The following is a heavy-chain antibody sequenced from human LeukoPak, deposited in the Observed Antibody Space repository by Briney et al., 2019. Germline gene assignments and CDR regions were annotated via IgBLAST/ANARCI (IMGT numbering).Heavy chain of an antibody. CDR3: ARDPRRGLSNIAAASFWFDL. Sequence: PGGSLRLSCAASGFTFSSYSMHWVRQAPGKGLEWVSSISSSTTYIYYADSVRGRFTISRDNAKNSLSLQMNSLRAEDTAVYYCARDPRRGLSNIAAASFWFDLWGQGTLVTVSS. V-gene: IGHV3-21*01. J-gene: IGHJ5*02. CDR1: GFTFSSYS. D-gene: IGHD6-13*01. CDR2: ISSSTTYI.